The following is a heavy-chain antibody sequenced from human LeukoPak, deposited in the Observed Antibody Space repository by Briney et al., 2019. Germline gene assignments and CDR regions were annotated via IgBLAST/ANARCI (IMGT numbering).Heavy chain of an antibody. CDR1: GGTFSSYA. CDR2: IIPIFGTA. D-gene: IGHD4-17*01. Sequence: SVKVSCKASGGTFSSYAISWVRQAPGQGLEWMGGIIPIFGTANYAQRFQGRVTITADESTSTAYMELSSLRSEDTAVYYCASDYGDYDGPFDYWGRGTLVTVSS. J-gene: IGHJ4*02. CDR3: ASDYGDYDGPFDY. V-gene: IGHV1-69*13.